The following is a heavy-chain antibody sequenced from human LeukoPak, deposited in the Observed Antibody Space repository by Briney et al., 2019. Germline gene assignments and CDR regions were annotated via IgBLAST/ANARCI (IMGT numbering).Heavy chain of an antibody. V-gene: IGHV3-7*03. CDR2: IKQDGSEK. CDR1: GFTFSSYW. J-gene: IGHJ5*02. Sequence: QPGGSLRLSCAASGFTFSSYWMSWVRQAPGKGLEWVANIKQDGSEKYYVDSVKGRFTISRDNAKNSLYLQMNSLRAEDTALYYCARDGRYSNYAGWFDPWGQGTLVTVSS. CDR3: ARDGRYSNYAGWFDP. D-gene: IGHD4-11*01.